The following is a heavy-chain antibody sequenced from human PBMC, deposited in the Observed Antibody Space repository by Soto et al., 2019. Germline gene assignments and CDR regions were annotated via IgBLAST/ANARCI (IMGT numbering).Heavy chain of an antibody. CDR1: GGPFSSYA. CDR2: IIPIFGTA. CDR3: ARAVGCSSTSCYINYYYYGMDV. Sequence: ASVKVSCKASGGPFSSYAISWVRQAPGQGLEWMGGIIPIFGTANYAQKFQGRVTITADESTSTAYMELSSLRSEDTAVYYCARAVGCSSTSCYINYYYYGMDVWGQGXTVTVSS. V-gene: IGHV1-69*13. D-gene: IGHD2-2*02. J-gene: IGHJ6*02.